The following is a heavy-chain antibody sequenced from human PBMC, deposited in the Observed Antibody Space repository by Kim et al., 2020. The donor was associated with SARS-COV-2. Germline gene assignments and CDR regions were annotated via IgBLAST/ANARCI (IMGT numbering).Heavy chain of an antibody. CDR3: AKILSTVTTYYYGMDV. D-gene: IGHD4-17*01. J-gene: IGHJ6*02. V-gene: IGHV3-23*01. Sequence: SVKGRFTISRDNSKNTLDRQMNSLRAEDTAVYYCAKILSTVTTYYYGMDVWGQGTTVTVSS.